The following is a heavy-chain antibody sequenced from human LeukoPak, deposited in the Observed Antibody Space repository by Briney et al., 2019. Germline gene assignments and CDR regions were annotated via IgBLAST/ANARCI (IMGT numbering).Heavy chain of an antibody. Sequence: GGSLRLSCAASGFTFDDYAMHWVRQAPGKGLECVSGISWNSGSIGYADSVKGRFTISRDNAKNSLYLQMNSLRAEDTALYYCAKGAVAGAFYWYFDLWGRGTLSLSPQ. CDR1: GFTFDDYA. V-gene: IGHV3-9*01. CDR3: AKGAVAGAFYWYFDL. J-gene: IGHJ2*01. D-gene: IGHD6-19*01. CDR2: ISWNSGSI.